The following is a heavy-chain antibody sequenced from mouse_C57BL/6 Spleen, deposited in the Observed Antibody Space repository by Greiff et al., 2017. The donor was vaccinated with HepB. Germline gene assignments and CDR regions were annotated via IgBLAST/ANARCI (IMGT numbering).Heavy chain of an antibody. CDR2: SRNKANDYTT. CDR3: ARDAGGYPYYYAMDY. J-gene: IGHJ4*01. D-gene: IGHD2-2*01. Sequence: EVKVVESGGGLVQSGRSLRLSCATSGFTFSDFYMEWVRQAPGKGLGWIAASRNKANDYTTEYSASVKGRFIVSRDTSQSILYLQMNALRAEDTAIYYCARDAGGYPYYYAMDYWGQGTSVTVSS. V-gene: IGHV7-1*01. CDR1: GFTFSDFY.